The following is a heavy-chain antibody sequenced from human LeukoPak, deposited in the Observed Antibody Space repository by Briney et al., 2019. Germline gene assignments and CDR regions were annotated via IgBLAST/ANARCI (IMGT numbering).Heavy chain of an antibody. CDR3: ASGTGRIPNAY. D-gene: IGHD1-14*01. CDR1: GFTLSSYW. V-gene: IGHV3-7*02. Sequence: SGGSPRLSCAASGFTLSSYWMNWVRQAPGKGLEWVANIKQDGSEKYYVDSVKGRFTISRDNANNALYLQMSSLRAEDTAVYYCASGTGRIPNAYWGLGTLVTVSS. J-gene: IGHJ4*02. CDR2: IKQDGSEK.